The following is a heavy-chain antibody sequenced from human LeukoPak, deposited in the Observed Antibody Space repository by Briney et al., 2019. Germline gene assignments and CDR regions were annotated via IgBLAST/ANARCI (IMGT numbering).Heavy chain of an antibody. V-gene: IGHV4-30-4*08. CDR3: ARVGEKEYSSSVGAFDI. D-gene: IGHD6-6*01. J-gene: IGHJ3*02. CDR2: IYYSGST. Sequence: SETLSLTCTVSGGSISSGDYYWSWIRQPPGKGREWIGYIYYSGSTYYNPSLKSRVTLSVDTSKNQFSLKLSSVTAADTAVYYCARVGEKEYSSSVGAFDIWGQGTMVTVSS. CDR1: GGSISSGDYY.